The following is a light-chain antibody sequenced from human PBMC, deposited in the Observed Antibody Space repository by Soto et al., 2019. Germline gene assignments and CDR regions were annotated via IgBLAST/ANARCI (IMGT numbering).Light chain of an antibody. CDR1: HGISNY. Sequence: DIHFTESPSSPSAYLGDRVTITCRASHGISNYLAWYQQKPGKVPKLLIYAASSWQSGVPSRFSGSGSGTDFTLTISSLQPEDFATYYCQQSNSCPLTFGGGTKVDI. V-gene: IGKV1-12*01. J-gene: IGKJ4*01. CDR2: AAS. CDR3: QQSNSCPLT.